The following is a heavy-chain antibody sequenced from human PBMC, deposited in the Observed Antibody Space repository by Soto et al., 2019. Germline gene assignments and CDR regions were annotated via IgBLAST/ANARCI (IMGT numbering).Heavy chain of an antibody. J-gene: IGHJ6*03. CDR2: IYYSGST. CDR3: ARHRYSPLYGSGSYDYYYYYMDV. D-gene: IGHD3-10*01. Sequence: SETLSLTCTVSGGSISSSSYYWGWIRQPPGKGLEWIGSIYYSGSTYYNPSLKSRVTISVDTSKNQFSLKLSSVTAADTAVYYCARHRYSPLYGSGSYDYYYYYMDVWGKGTTVTVSS. CDR1: GGSISSSSYY. V-gene: IGHV4-39*01.